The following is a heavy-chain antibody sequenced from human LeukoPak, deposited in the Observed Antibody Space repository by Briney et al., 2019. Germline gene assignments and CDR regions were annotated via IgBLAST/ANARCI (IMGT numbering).Heavy chain of an antibody. Sequence: ASVKVSCKASGYAFTSYGISWVRQAPGQGLEWMGWISAYNGNTNYAQKLQGRVTMTTDTSTSTAYMELRSLRSDDTAVYYCARDLPGVCYFDYWGQGTLATVSS. CDR3: ARDLPGVCYFDY. D-gene: IGHD2-8*01. CDR1: GYAFTSYG. CDR2: ISAYNGNT. J-gene: IGHJ4*02. V-gene: IGHV1-18*01.